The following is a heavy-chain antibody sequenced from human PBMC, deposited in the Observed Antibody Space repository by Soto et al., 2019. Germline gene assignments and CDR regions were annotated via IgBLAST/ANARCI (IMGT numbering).Heavy chain of an antibody. CDR3: ARDHDAFWCCYWVFDY. CDR2: IYYSGST. J-gene: IGHJ4*02. CDR1: GGSISSGGYY. D-gene: IGHD3-3*01. V-gene: IGHV4-31*03. Sequence: LSLTCTVSGGSISSGGYYWSWIRQHPGKGLEWLGYIYYSGSTYYNPSLKSRVTISVDTSKNQFSLKLSSLTAADTAVYYRARDHDAFWCCYWVFDYWGQGTLIAVTS.